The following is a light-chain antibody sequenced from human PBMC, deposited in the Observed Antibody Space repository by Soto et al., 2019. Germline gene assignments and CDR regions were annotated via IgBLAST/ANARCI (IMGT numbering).Light chain of an antibody. Sequence: QSALTQPASMSGSPGQSITISCTGTSSDVGGYNFVSWYQQHPGKAPKFIIYDVRNRPSGVSNRFSGSRSGNTASLTISGLQAEDEADYYCSSYTSSSTVIFGGGTKLTV. CDR3: SSYTSSSTVI. CDR1: SSDVGGYNF. J-gene: IGLJ2*01. CDR2: DVR. V-gene: IGLV2-14*03.